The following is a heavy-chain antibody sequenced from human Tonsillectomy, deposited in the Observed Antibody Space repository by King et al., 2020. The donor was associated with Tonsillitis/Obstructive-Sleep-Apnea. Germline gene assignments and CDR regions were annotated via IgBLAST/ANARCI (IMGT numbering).Heavy chain of an antibody. D-gene: IGHD4-17*01. Sequence: VQLVESGGGLVQPGGSLRLSCAASGFTFTDYVMSWVRQAPGKGLEWVSVISVPGGSKFYAGSVKGRFTISRDNPKNTLYLQMDSLRVDDTAIYYCSKAPYGRSFWGQGTLVTVSS. CDR1: GFTFTDYV. CDR2: ISVPGGSK. V-gene: IGHV3-23*04. CDR3: SKAPYGRSF. J-gene: IGHJ4*02.